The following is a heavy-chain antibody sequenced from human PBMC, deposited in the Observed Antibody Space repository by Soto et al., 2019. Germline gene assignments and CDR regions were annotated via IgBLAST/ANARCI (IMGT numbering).Heavy chain of an antibody. CDR2: IYYSGST. D-gene: IGHD3-3*01. V-gene: IGHV4-59*01. J-gene: IGHJ5*02. CDR3: ARGRNYDFWSGYQGWFDP. CDR1: GGSISSYY. Sequence: LSLTCTVSGGSISSYYWSWIRQPPGKGLEWIGYIYYSGSTNYNPSLKSRVTISVDTSKNQFSLKLSSVTAADTAVYYCARGRNYDFWSGYQGWFDPWGQGTLVTVSS.